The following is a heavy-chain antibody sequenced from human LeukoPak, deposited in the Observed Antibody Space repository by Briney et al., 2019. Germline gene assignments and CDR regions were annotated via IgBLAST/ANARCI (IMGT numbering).Heavy chain of an antibody. D-gene: IGHD6-19*01. J-gene: IGHJ4*02. CDR3: AKLLSIVVAGTLFDY. V-gene: IGHV3-30*18. CDR2: ISYDGSNK. Sequence: GGSLRLSCAASGFTFSSYGMHWVRQAPGKGLEWVAVISYDGSNKYYADSVKGRFTISRDNSKNTLYLQMNSLRAEDTAVYYCAKLLSIVVAGTLFDYWGQGTLVTVSS. CDR1: GFTFSSYG.